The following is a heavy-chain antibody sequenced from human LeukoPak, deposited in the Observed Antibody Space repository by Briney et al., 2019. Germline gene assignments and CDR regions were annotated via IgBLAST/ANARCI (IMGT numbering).Heavy chain of an antibody. CDR2: IYPGDSDT. Sequence: GESLKISCKGSGYSFTSYWIGWVRQMPGKGLEWMGIIYPGDSDTRYSPSFQGQVTISADKSISTAYPQWSSLKASDTAMYYCARLQPIAAAGRDAFDIWGQGTMVTVSS. J-gene: IGHJ3*02. CDR3: ARLQPIAAAGRDAFDI. D-gene: IGHD6-13*01. V-gene: IGHV5-51*01. CDR1: GYSFTSYW.